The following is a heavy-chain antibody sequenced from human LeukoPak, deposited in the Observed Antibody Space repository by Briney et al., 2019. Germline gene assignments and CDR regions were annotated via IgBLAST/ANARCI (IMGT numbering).Heavy chain of an antibody. CDR3: ARVYETNGYLY. V-gene: IGHV3-74*01. Sequence: GGSLRLSCAAPGFTFSNFWMHWVRQAPGKGLVWVALIYGDGSFTRYADSVKGRFTISRDNAKNTVYLQMNSLRVEDTAVYCARVYETNGYLYWGQGSLVTVSS. CDR1: GFTFSNFW. J-gene: IGHJ4*02. D-gene: IGHD3-22*01. CDR2: IYGDGSFT.